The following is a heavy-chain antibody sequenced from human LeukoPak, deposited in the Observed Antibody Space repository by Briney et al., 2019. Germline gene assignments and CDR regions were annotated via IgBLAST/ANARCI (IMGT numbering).Heavy chain of an antibody. D-gene: IGHD6-13*01. CDR3: ARRIAAADPYYFDY. Sequence: PSETLSLTCTVSGGSISSSSYYWGWIRQPPGKGLEWIGSIYYSGSTYYNPSLKSRVNISVDTSKNQFSLKLSSVTAADTAVYYCARRIAAADPYYFDYWGQGTLVTVSS. J-gene: IGHJ4*02. CDR2: IYYSGST. V-gene: IGHV4-39*01. CDR1: GGSISSSSYY.